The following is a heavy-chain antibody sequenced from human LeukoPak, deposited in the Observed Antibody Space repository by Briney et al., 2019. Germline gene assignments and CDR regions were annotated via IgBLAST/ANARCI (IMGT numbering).Heavy chain of an antibody. Sequence: PGGSLRLSCAASGFTFSSYWMHWVRQAPGKGLVWVSRINTDGSSTSYADSVKGRFTISRDNAKNTLYLQMNSLRAEDTAVYYCARERSTYYDFWSGYPDYWGQGTLVTVSS. V-gene: IGHV3-74*01. CDR1: GFTFSSYW. J-gene: IGHJ4*02. D-gene: IGHD3-3*01. CDR3: ARERSTYYDFWSGYPDY. CDR2: INTDGSST.